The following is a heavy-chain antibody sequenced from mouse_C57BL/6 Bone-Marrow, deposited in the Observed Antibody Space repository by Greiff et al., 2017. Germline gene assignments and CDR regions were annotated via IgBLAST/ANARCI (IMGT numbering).Heavy chain of an antibody. V-gene: IGHV1-77*01. D-gene: IGHD1-1*01. Sequence: QVQLQQSGAELVKPGASVKISCKASGYTFTDYYINWVKQRPGQVLEWIGKLGPGSGSTYYNEKFKGKATLTADKSSSTAYMPLSSLTSEDSAVYFCARRGSSYPYYDAKDYWGQGTSVTVSS. CDR2: LGPGSGST. CDR3: ARRGSSYPYYDAKDY. J-gene: IGHJ4*01. CDR1: GYTFTDYY.